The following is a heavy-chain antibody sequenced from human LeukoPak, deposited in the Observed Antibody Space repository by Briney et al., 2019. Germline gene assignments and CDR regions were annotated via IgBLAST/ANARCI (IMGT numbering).Heavy chain of an antibody. Sequence: SETLSLTCTVSGGSISSYYWSWIRQPPGKGLEWIGYIYYSGSTNYNPSLKSRVTISVDTSKNQFSLKLSSVTAADTAVYYCAREQDSGSYSAFDIWGQGTMVTVSS. J-gene: IGHJ3*02. CDR3: AREQDSGSYSAFDI. CDR1: GGSISSYY. D-gene: IGHD1-26*01. CDR2: IYYSGST. V-gene: IGHV4-4*08.